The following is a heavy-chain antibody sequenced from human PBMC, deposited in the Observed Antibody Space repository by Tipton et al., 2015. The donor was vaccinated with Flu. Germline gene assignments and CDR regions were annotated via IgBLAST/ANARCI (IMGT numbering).Heavy chain of an antibody. CDR1: GASISSSY. CDR2: IYYSGIT. Sequence: TLSLTCTVSGASISSSYWSWIRQAPGKGLEWIGHIYYSGITNYNPSLKSRITISVDTSKNQFSLRLSSVTAADTAVYYCAKQRVRGYYVMDVWGQGTTVTVSS. V-gene: IGHV4-59*01. J-gene: IGHJ6*02. CDR3: AKQRVRGYYVMDV. D-gene: IGHD1/OR15-1a*01.